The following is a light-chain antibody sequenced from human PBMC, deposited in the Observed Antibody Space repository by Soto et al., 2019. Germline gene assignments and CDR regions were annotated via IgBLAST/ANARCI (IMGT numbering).Light chain of an antibody. Sequence: IVLTQSPGTLSLSPGERATLSCRAIQSVSSSYLAWYQQKPGQAPRLLIYGASSRATGIPDRFSGSGSGTDFTLTISRLEPEDSAVYYCQQYGRSSTTFGQGTKVEIK. V-gene: IGKV3-20*01. CDR1: QSVSSSY. CDR3: QQYGRSSTT. J-gene: IGKJ1*01. CDR2: GAS.